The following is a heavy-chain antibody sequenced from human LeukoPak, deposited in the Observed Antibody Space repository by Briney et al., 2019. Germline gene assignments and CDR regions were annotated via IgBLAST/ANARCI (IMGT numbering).Heavy chain of an antibody. CDR2: INPNSGGT. CDR1: GYSFNDYN. J-gene: IGHJ4*02. Sequence: ASVKVSCKTSGYSFNDYNLHWVRRAPGQGLEWMGWINPNSGGTNYAQKFQGRVTMTRDTSISTAYMELSRLRSDDTAVYYCASQWIQLWSSFDYWGQGTLVTVSS. D-gene: IGHD5-18*01. V-gene: IGHV1-2*02. CDR3: ASQWIQLWSSFDY.